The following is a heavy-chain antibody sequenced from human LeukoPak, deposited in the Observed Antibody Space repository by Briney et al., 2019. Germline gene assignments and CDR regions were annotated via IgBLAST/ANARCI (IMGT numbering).Heavy chain of an antibody. CDR2: ISGTSGST. D-gene: IGHD5-12*01. V-gene: IGHV3-23*01. J-gene: IGHJ4*02. Sequence: GSPRLSCAASGFTFSTYAMGWVRQAPGKGLEWVSTISGTSGSTYYADSLKGRFTISRDNSKNTLYLQMNSLRAEDTAVYYCAARPPKIVAGPFDYWGQGTLVPVSS. CDR1: GFTFSTYA. CDR3: AARPPKIVAGPFDY.